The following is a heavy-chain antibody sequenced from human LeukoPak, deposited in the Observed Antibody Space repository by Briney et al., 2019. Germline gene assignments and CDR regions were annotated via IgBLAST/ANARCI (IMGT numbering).Heavy chain of an antibody. J-gene: IGHJ5*02. Sequence: GASVKLSCNASAYTFTIYGMNWVRQAPGQGLELMGCVNTNTGNTTYAQGFTRRFVFYLDTSVTTAYLQISSLRAEDTAVYYCAGDELLIGTTVNWFDPWGQGTLVTVSA. CDR2: VNTNTGNT. D-gene: IGHD1-7*01. CDR3: AGDELLIGTTVNWFDP. V-gene: IGHV7-4-1*02. CDR1: AYTFTIYG.